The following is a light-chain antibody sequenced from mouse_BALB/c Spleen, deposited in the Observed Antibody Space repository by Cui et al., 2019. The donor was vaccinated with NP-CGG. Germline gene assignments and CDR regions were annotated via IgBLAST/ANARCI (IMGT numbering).Light chain of an antibody. V-gene: IGLV1*01. CDR3: ALWYSNHWV. Sequence: QPVVIQESALTTSPGETVTLTCRSSTGAVTTNNYANWVQEKPDHLFTGLIGGTNNRTPGVPARFSGSLIGDKAALTITGAQPEDEAIYFCALWYSNHWVFGGGTKLTVL. CDR1: TGAVTTNNY. J-gene: IGLJ1*01. CDR2: GTN.